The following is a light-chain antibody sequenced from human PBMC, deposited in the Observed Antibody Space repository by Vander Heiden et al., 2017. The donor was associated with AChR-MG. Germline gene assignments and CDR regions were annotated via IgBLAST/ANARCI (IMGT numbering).Light chain of an antibody. CDR1: NFNIGSNV. V-gene: IGLV1-44*01. Sequence: QSVLTQPSSVSGTPGQRVTISCSGSNFNIGSNVVNWYQQFPGTAPKLLIYSNNQRPSGVPDRFSGSTSGTSASLAIRRLLSDDEADYYCSAWDDSLNGPVFGGGTTLTVL. J-gene: IGLJ3*02. CDR2: SNN. CDR3: SAWDDSLNGPV.